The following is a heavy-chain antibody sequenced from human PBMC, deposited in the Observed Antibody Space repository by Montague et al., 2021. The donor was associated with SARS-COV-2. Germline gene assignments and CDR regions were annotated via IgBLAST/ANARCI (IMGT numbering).Heavy chain of an antibody. CDR2: ISYDGSNQ. V-gene: IGHV3-30*04. CDR1: GFAFSTYA. Sequence: SLRLSCAASGFAFSTYAMYWVRQAPGKGLEWVAVISYDGSNQYYADSVKGRFTISRDNSKNTLYLQMNSLRAEDTAVYYYARTQSGNYLYYFDYWGQGILVTVSS. J-gene: IGHJ4*02. D-gene: IGHD1-26*01. CDR3: ARTQSGNYLYYFDY.